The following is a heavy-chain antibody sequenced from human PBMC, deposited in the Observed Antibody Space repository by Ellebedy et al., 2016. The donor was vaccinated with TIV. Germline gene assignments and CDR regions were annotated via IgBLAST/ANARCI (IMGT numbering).Heavy chain of an antibody. D-gene: IGHD5-12*01. V-gene: IGHV3-30*05. Sequence: GESLKISCAASRFTLSSYGLHLVRQAPGEGLEVVASISHSGGNGYYADSVKGRFTISRANSKNTLYLQMNSLRPEDTAIYYCEREDVATTTYYYGMDVWGQGTAVAVSS. CDR2: ISHSGGNG. CDR3: EREDVATTTYYYGMDV. CDR1: RFTLSSYG. J-gene: IGHJ6*02.